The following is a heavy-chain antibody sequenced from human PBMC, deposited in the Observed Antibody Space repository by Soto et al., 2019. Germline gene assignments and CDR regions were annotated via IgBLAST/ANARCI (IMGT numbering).Heavy chain of an antibody. D-gene: IGHD2-2*01. CDR1: GYTFTRYY. CDR2: INPSGGST. Sequence: ASVKVSCKASGYTFTRYYMHWVRQAPGQRLEWIGIINPSGGSTSNAQKFQGRVTMTRDTSTSTVYMELSSLRSEATAVYYCARVQLPMGYYGMDVWGQGTTVTVSS. CDR3: ARVQLPMGYYGMDV. J-gene: IGHJ6*02. V-gene: IGHV1-46*01.